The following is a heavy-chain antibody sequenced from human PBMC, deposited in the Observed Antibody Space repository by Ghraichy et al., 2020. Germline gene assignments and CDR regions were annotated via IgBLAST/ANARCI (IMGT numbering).Heavy chain of an antibody. D-gene: IGHD6-19*01. CDR3: ARHWGKQWLVPIDY. CDR2: IYYSGST. CDR1: GGSISSSSYY. V-gene: IGHV4-39*01. Sequence: SETLSLTCTVSGGSISSSSYYWGWIRQPPGKGLEWIGSIYYSGSTYYNPSLKSRVTISVDTSKNQFSLKLSSVTAADTAVYYCARHWGKQWLVPIDYWGQGTLVTVSS. J-gene: IGHJ4*02.